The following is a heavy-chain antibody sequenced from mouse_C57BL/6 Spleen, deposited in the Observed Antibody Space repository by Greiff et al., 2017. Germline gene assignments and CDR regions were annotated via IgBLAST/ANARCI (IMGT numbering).Heavy chain of an antibody. D-gene: IGHD4-1*02. CDR2: IYPGSGNN. J-gene: IGHJ2*01. CDR3: ARLATGTGLYFDY. Sequence: VQLVESGAELVRPGASVKLSCKASGYTFTDYYINWVKQRPGQGLEWIARIYPGSGNNYYNEKFKGNATLTAEKSSSTAYMQLSSLTSEASAVYFCARLATGTGLYFDYWGQGTTLTVSS. V-gene: IGHV1-76*01. CDR1: GYTFTDYY.